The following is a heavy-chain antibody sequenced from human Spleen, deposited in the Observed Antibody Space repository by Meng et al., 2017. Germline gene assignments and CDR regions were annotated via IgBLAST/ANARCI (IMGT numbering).Heavy chain of an antibody. Sequence: EVQLVESGGGLENPGGSLRLSCAASGFTFSRYWMHWVRQVPGQGLVWVSRINPDGSSTSYADSVKGRFTISRDNAKNTLYLQMTSLRAEDTAVYYCSKDYTGSDDYWGQGTLVTVSS. CDR3: SKDYTGSDDY. V-gene: IGHV3-74*01. D-gene: IGHD5-12*01. CDR1: GFTFSRYW. CDR2: INPDGSST. J-gene: IGHJ4*02.